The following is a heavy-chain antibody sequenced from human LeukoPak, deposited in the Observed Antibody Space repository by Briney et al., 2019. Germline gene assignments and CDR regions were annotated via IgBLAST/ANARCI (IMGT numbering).Heavy chain of an antibody. V-gene: IGHV3-23*01. CDR3: AKDSSGWQRVH. CDR2: ISGSGGST. D-gene: IGHD6-19*01. Sequence: GGSLRLSCAASGFTFSSYAMSWVRRAPGKGLEWVSAISGSGGSTYYADSVKGRFTISRDNPKNTLYLQMNSLRAEDTAVYYCAKDSSGWQRVHWGQGTLVTISS. J-gene: IGHJ4*02. CDR1: GFTFSSYA.